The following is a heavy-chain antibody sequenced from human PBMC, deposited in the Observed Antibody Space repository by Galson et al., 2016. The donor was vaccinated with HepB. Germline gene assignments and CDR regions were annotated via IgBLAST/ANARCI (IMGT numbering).Heavy chain of an antibody. CDR3: ARASIIPGARMIFDP. V-gene: IGHV4-4*02. CDR1: GASISDSNW. Sequence: ETLSLTCAVSGASISDSNWWTWVRQVPEKGLEWIGEIYHTGTSNNNPFLSSRFTLSVDKSRNEFSLNVTSVTAADPAVYYCARASIIPGARMIFDPWGQGTLVTVSS. J-gene: IGHJ5*02. D-gene: IGHD3-16*01. CDR2: IYHTGTS.